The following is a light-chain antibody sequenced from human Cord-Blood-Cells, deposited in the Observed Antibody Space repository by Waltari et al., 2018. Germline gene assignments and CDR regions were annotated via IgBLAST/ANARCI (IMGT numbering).Light chain of an antibody. CDR1: SSDVGGYNY. V-gene: IGLV2-14*04. CDR2: DVS. J-gene: IGLJ2*01. CDR3: SSYTSSSTAV. Sequence: SVSGSPGQSITISCTGTSSDVGGYNYVPWYQQHPGKAPKPMIYDVSNRPSGVSNRFSGSKSGNTASLTISGLQAEDEADYYCSSYTSSSTAVFGGGTKLTVL.